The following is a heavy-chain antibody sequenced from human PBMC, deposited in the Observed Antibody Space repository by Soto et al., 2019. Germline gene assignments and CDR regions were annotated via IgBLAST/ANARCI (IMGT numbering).Heavy chain of an antibody. Sequence: ESLKISCKGSGYSFTSYWIYWVRQMPGKGLEWMGRIDPSDSYTIYSPSFQGHVTISADKSITTAYLQWSSLKASDTAMYFCARPPYSGGTYLGYWGQGTLVTVSS. CDR3: ARPPYSGGTYLGY. CDR1: GYSFTSYW. D-gene: IGHD1-26*01. CDR2: IDPSDSYT. J-gene: IGHJ4*02. V-gene: IGHV5-10-1*01.